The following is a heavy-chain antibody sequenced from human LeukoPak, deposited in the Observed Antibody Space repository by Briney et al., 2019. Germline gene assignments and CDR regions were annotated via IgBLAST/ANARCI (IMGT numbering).Heavy chain of an antibody. CDR1: GFTFSSYA. CDR2: ISGSGGST. CDR3: AKSSMIVVVMYYFDY. D-gene: IGHD3-22*01. V-gene: IGHV3-23*01. J-gene: IGHJ4*02. Sequence: GGSLRLSCAASGFTFSSYAMSWVRQAPGKGLEWVSAISGSGGSTYCADSVKGRFTISRDNSKNTLYLQMNSLRAEDTAVYYCAKSSMIVVVMYYFDYWGQGTLVTVSS.